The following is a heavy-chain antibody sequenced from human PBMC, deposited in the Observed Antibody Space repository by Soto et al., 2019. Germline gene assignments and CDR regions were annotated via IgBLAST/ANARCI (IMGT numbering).Heavy chain of an antibody. J-gene: IGHJ4*02. Sequence: EVQLVETGGGLIQPGGSLRLSCAASGFTVSNNYMSWVRQAPGKWLEWVSLIYSGGSTFYADSVKGRFTISRDNSKNTLFLQMNSLRAEDTAVYFCATYTSLDYWGQGTLVTVSS. CDR2: IYSGGST. V-gene: IGHV3-53*02. D-gene: IGHD2-2*02. CDR1: GFTVSNNY. CDR3: ATYTSLDY.